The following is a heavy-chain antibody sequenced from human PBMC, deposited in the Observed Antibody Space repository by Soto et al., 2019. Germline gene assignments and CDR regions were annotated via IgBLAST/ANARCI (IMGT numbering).Heavy chain of an antibody. Sequence: QVQLVESGGGVVQPGRSLRLSCAASGFTFSSYGLHWVRQAPGKGLEWVAVVWLDGSNKYYADSVKGRFTISRDKSKNTLYLQMNSLRAEDTAVYYCARGGSSSWYLHWFDPWGQGTLVTVSS. CDR3: ARGGSSSWYLHWFDP. J-gene: IGHJ5*02. D-gene: IGHD6-13*01. CDR1: GFTFSSYG. CDR2: VWLDGSNK. V-gene: IGHV3-33*01.